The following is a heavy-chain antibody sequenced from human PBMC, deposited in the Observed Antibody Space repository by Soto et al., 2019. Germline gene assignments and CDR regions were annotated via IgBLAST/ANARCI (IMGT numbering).Heavy chain of an antibody. V-gene: IGHV1-69*13. CDR1: GGTFSSYA. Sequence: ASVKVSCKASGGTFSSYAISWVRQAPGQGLEWMGGIIPIFGTANYAQKFQGRVTITADESTSTAYMELSSLRSEDTAVYYCASRSAGITMIEYGMDVWGQGTTVTVSS. J-gene: IGHJ6*02. D-gene: IGHD3-22*01. CDR3: ASRSAGITMIEYGMDV. CDR2: IIPIFGTA.